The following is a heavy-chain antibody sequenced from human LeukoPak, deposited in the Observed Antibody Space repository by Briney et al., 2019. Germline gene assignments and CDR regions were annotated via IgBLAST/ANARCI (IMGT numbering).Heavy chain of an antibody. CDR2: IKQGATER. J-gene: IGHJ4*02. D-gene: IGHD3-16*02. Sequence: PGGSLRLSCAASGFTFNKYWMSWLRQAPGKGLEWVANIKQGATERYYVDPVRGRFTISRDNAKNSLFLQMNSLRVEDTAIYYCASGYTASTYWGQGILVSVSS. CDR1: GFTFNKYW. V-gene: IGHV3-7*01. CDR3: ASGYTASTY.